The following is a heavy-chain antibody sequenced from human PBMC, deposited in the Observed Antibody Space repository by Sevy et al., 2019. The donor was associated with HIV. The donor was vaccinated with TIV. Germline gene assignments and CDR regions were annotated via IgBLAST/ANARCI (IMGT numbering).Heavy chain of an antibody. D-gene: IGHD2-2*01. Sequence: MQGESLKISCKGSGYSFTSYWIGWVRQMPGKGLEWMGIIYPGDSDTRYSPSFQGQVTISADKSISTAYLQWSSLKASDTAMYYCARHTAPHCSSTSCYRPSDRFFDYWGQGTLVTVSS. CDR1: GYSFTSYW. CDR2: IYPGDSDT. J-gene: IGHJ4*02. V-gene: IGHV5-51*01. CDR3: ARHTAPHCSSTSCYRPSDRFFDY.